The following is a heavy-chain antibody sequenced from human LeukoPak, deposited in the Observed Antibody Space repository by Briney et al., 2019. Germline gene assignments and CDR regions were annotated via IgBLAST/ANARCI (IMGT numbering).Heavy chain of an antibody. CDR1: GFSFSGHW. Sequence: GGSLRLSCAASGFSFSGHWMHWARQLPGKGLVWVSRISPTGSTTSYADSVEGRFTVSRDNAKNTLYLQVNNLRAEDTAVYYCARGPSSNWSGLDFWGQGTLLTVS. V-gene: IGHV3-74*01. CDR3: ARGPSSNWSGLDF. J-gene: IGHJ4*02. D-gene: IGHD6-13*01. CDR2: ISPTGSTT.